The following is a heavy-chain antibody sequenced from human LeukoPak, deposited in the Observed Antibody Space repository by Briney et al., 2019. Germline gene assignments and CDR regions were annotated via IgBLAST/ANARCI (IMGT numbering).Heavy chain of an antibody. V-gene: IGHV3-7*01. Sequence: GGSLRLSCAASGFTFSTYWMSWVRQAPGKGPEWVANIKQDGSQRYYVDSVRGRFTISRDNAKNSLFLQMNGLRAEDTAVYYCARRGGSSSRRSPIDYWGQGTLVTVSS. CDR2: IKQDGSQR. CDR3: ARRGGSSSRRSPIDY. D-gene: IGHD6-6*01. J-gene: IGHJ4*02. CDR1: GFTFSTYW.